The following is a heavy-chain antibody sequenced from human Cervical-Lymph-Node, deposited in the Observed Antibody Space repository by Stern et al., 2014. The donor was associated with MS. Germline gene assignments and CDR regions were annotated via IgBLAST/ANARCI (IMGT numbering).Heavy chain of an antibody. V-gene: IGHV4-31*01. CDR3: ARMRAEYYYDSGRWFDP. Sequence: QVQLQESGPGLVKPSQTLSLTCTVSGGSISRGGYYWSWIRQHPGKGLEXLGHLYYSGRTYSNPSLQSLVRLSVDTFKNQFSLKLSSVTAADTAVYDCARMRAEYYYDSGRWFDPWGQGTLVTVSS. CDR1: GGSISRGGYY. CDR2: LYYSGRT. D-gene: IGHD3-22*01. J-gene: IGHJ5*02.